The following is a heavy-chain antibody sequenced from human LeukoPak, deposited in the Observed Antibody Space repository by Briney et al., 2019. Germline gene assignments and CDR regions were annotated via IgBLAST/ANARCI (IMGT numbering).Heavy chain of an antibody. V-gene: IGHV3-23*01. Sequence: PGGSLRLSCAASGFTFSSYELNWVRQAPGKGLEWVSAISGSGGSTYYADSVKGRFTISRDDSKNTLYLQMNSLRAEDTAVYYCAKDFRPDGPNYRGISDYWGQGTLVTVSS. CDR3: AKDFRPDGPNYRGISDY. D-gene: IGHD1-7*01. CDR1: GFTFSSYE. CDR2: ISGSGGST. J-gene: IGHJ4*02.